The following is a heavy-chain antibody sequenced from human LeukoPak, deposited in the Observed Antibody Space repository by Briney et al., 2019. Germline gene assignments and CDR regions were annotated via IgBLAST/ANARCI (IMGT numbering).Heavy chain of an antibody. CDR3: ARQHDYSNYVDY. Sequence: PSETLSLTCTVSGGSISSYYWSWIRQPPGKGLEWIGYIYYSGSTNYNPSLKSRVTISVDTSKNQFSLKLSSVTAADTAVYYCARQHDYSNYVDYWGQGTLVTVSS. J-gene: IGHJ4*02. CDR2: IYYSGST. V-gene: IGHV4-59*01. D-gene: IGHD4-11*01. CDR1: GGSISSYY.